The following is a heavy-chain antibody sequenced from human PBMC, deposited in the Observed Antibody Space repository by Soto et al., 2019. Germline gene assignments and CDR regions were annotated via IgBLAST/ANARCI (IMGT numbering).Heavy chain of an antibody. Sequence: QVPLVQSGAEVKKPGASVKVSCKASGYTFTSYGISWVRQAPGQGLEWMGWISAYNGNTNYAQKLQGRVTMTTDTSTSTAYMDLRSLRSDDTAVYYCARSPESNIVLMVYASSDYWGQGTLVTVSS. CDR1: GYTFTSYG. V-gene: IGHV1-18*01. J-gene: IGHJ4*02. CDR3: ARSPESNIVLMVYASSDY. CDR2: ISAYNGNT. D-gene: IGHD2-8*01.